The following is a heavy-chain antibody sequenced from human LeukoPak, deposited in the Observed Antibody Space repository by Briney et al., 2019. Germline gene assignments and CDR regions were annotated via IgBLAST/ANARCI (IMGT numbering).Heavy chain of an antibody. Sequence: GASVTVSCKASGGTFSTFSITWVRQAPGQGLEWMAGIIPVFGTANYAQQFQGRVTIATDESTNTAYLELSSLRSEDTAIYYCARVDRYHYYLDVWGKGTTVTVSS. CDR3: ARVDRYHYYLDV. CDR2: IIPVFGTA. V-gene: IGHV1-69*05. CDR1: GGTFSTFS. J-gene: IGHJ6*03.